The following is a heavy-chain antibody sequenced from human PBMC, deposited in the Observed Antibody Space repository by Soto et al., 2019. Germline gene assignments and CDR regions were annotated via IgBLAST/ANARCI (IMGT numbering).Heavy chain of an antibody. CDR2: MDSYTGNT. Sequence: QLVQSGAEVKKPGASVKVSCKASGYTLSTYDINWVRQAAGRGLEWMWWMDSYTGNTGYAQEFQGRLIMTRDTSINAAYMELSSLQSEDTAVYFCATGSQTLDYWGQGTLVTVSS. CDR3: ATGSQTLDY. CDR1: GYTLSTYD. V-gene: IGHV1-8*01. J-gene: IGHJ4*02.